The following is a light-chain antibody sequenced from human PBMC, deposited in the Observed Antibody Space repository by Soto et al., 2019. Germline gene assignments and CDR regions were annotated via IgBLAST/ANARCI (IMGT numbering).Light chain of an antibody. Sequence: DIVLTQSPGTVSLSPGERGTLSSMASQSVTSNFLAWYQQKPGQAPRLLISGASRRATGIPDRFSGSGSGTDFTLTISRLEPEDFAVYYCQQYGSSGTFGQGTKVDI. CDR2: GAS. CDR3: QQYGSSGT. V-gene: IGKV3-20*01. CDR1: QSVTSNF. J-gene: IGKJ1*01.